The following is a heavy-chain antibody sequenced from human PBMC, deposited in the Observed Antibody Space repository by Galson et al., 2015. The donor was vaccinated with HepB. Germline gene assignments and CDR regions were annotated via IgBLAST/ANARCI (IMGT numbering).Heavy chain of an antibody. Sequence: SLRLSCAVSGFTFDDYAMNWVRQAPGKGLEWVSGISWNSATIAYAKSVKGRFTISRDNAKNSLYLQMDSLRLEDTALYYCAKDSFGELFGTDYWGQGILVTVSS. CDR2: ISWNSATI. J-gene: IGHJ4*02. CDR3: AKDSFGELFGTDY. D-gene: IGHD3-10*01. CDR1: GFTFDDYA. V-gene: IGHV3-9*01.